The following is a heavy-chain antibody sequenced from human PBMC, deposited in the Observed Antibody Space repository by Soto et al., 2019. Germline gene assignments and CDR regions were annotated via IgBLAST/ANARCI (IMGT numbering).Heavy chain of an antibody. CDR3: TINPDCYYGTEV. J-gene: IGHJ6*01. V-gene: IGHV1-18*01. Sequence: AQGQGLEWLGWISTDNGNTNYAQHLQGRVSLTTDTSTSTAYMDQRSLGSDDTAVYYCTINPDCYYGTEVLGQGTTDLVSS. CDR2: ISTDNGNT.